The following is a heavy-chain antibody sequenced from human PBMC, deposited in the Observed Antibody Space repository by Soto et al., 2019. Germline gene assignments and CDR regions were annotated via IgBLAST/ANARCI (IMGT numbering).Heavy chain of an antibody. CDR1: GFSLTTSGVG. CDR2: IYWSGDE. CDR3: ARGLAARPVLAFDV. D-gene: IGHD6-6*01. J-gene: IGHJ3*01. Sequence: SGPTLVNPTHTLTLTCSFSGFSLTTSGVGVGWIRQPPGKALEWLAHIYWSGDEHYRPSLKSRLSITKDASKNHVVLIMTNMDPVDTATYYCARGLAARPVLAFDVWGQGTMVTVSS. V-gene: IGHV2-5*01.